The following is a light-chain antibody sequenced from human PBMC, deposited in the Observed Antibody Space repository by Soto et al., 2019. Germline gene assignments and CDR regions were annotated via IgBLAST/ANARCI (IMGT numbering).Light chain of an antibody. V-gene: IGLV2-14*01. CDR3: SSYTSSSTLV. J-gene: IGLJ2*01. CDR2: DVS. CDR1: SSDVGGYNY. Sequence: QSALTQPASVSGSPGQSITISCTGTSSDVGGYNYVSWYQQPPGKAPKLMIYDVSNRPSGVSNRFSGSKSGNMASLTISGLQAEDEADYYCSSYTSSSTLVFGGGTKVTVL.